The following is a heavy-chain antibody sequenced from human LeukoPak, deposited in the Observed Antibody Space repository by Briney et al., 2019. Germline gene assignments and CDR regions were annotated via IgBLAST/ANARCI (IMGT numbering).Heavy chain of an antibody. CDR1: GYTFTSYG. J-gene: IGHJ4*02. CDR3: ARDGAVDDSSGSPLDY. V-gene: IGHV1-18*01. CDR2: ISAYNGNT. Sequence: ASVKVSCKASGYTFTSYGISWVRQAPGQGLEWMGWISAYNGNTNYAQKLQGRVTMTTDTSTSTAYMELRSLRSDDTAVYYCARDGAVDDSSGSPLDYWGQGTLVTVSS. D-gene: IGHD3-22*01.